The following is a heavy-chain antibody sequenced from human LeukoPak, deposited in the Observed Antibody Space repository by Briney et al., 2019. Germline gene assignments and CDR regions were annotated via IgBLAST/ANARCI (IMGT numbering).Heavy chain of an antibody. CDR3: ARADCSGGSCYSGY. CDR1: GFTFSSYG. J-gene: IGHJ4*02. Sequence: GGSLRLSCAASGFTFSSYGMHWVRQAPGKGLEWVAVIWYDGSNKYYADYVKGRFTISRDNSKNTLYLQMNSLRAEDTAVYYCARADCSGGSCYSGYWGQGTLVTVSS. V-gene: IGHV3-33*01. D-gene: IGHD2-15*01. CDR2: IWYDGSNK.